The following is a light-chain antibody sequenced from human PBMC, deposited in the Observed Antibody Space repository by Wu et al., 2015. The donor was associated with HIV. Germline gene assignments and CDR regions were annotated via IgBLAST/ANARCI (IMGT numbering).Light chain of an antibody. CDR3: HQYDNWPPWT. CDR1: QSVSSN. Sequence: EIVMTQFPATLSVSPGERVTLSCRASQSVSSNVAWYQQKPGQAPRLLIYGASNRATGIPARFSGSESGTEFTLTISSLQSEDFAVYYCHQYDNWPPWT. V-gene: IGKV3-15*01. J-gene: IGKJ1*01. CDR2: GAS.